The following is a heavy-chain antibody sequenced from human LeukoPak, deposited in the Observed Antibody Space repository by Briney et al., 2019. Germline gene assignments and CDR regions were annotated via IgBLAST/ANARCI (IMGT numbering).Heavy chain of an antibody. D-gene: IGHD3-22*01. V-gene: IGHV3-23*01. CDR1: GFTFSNYA. Sequence: GGSLRLSCAASGFTFSNYAMSWVGQAPGKRLEWVSSISGSGGSTLYADSVKGRFTISRDNSKNTLYLHMNSLRAEDTAVYYCAKAYYDSSGYYNYFDYWGQGTLVTVSS. CDR3: AKAYYDSSGYYNYFDY. CDR2: ISGSGGST. J-gene: IGHJ4*02.